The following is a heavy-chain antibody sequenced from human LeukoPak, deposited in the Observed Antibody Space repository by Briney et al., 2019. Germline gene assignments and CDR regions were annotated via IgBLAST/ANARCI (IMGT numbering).Heavy chain of an antibody. Sequence: ASVKVSCKISGYTLTEFSMHWVRQAPGQGLEWMGWINPKSGGTNYPQKFQGRVTMTRDTSISTAYMELSRLRSDDTAVYYCARGIYGGNSPLVDYWGQGTLVTVSS. CDR3: ARGIYGGNSPLVDY. V-gene: IGHV1-2*02. CDR1: GYTLTEFS. J-gene: IGHJ4*02. D-gene: IGHD4-23*01. CDR2: INPKSGGT.